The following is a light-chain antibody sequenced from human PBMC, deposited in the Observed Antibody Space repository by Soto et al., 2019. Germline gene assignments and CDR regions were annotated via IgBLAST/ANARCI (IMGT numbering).Light chain of an antibody. CDR2: GAS. CDR3: QQYDSSPRT. V-gene: IGKV3-20*01. Sequence: EIVLTQSPGTLSLSPGERATLSCRASQSVSTRSLAWYQQKPGQAPRLLISGASSRAADIPDRFSGSGSGKDFTLTIKRLEPEDFAVYYCQQYDSSPRTFGQGTKVE. J-gene: IGKJ1*01. CDR1: QSVSTRS.